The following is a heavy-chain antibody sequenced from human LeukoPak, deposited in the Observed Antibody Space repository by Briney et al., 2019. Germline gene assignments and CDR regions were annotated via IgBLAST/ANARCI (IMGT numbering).Heavy chain of an antibody. V-gene: IGHV4-59*08. CDR1: GGSISSHY. J-gene: IGHJ4*02. CDR2: IYYSGST. Sequence: SETLSLTCTVSGGSISSHYWSWIRQPPGKGLEWIGYIYYSGSTNYNPSLKSRVTISVDTSKNQFSLKLSSVTAADTAVYYCARGSDVNGAFDYGGQGPLVPVP. D-gene: IGHD1-1*01. CDR3: ARGSDVNGAFDY.